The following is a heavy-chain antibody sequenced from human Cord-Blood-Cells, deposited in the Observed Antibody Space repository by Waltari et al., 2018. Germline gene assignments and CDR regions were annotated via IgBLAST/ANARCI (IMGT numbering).Heavy chain of an antibody. V-gene: IGHV4-34*01. Sequence: HLHHFFSLLFNPSYTLSLTCAVYVGSFRGYYWSWIRQPPGKGLEWIGEINHSGDPNYNPCLRSQVTISVDTSKNQFSLRLSSVTAADTAVYYWARGGSSSSLAFDIWGQGTMVTVSS. J-gene: IGHJ3*02. CDR2: INHSGDP. CDR3: ARGGSSSSLAFDI. CDR1: VGSFRGYY. D-gene: IGHD6-6*01.